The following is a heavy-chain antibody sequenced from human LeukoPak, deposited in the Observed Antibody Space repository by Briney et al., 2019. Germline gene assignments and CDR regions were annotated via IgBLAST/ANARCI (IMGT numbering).Heavy chain of an antibody. Sequence: SETLSLTCTVSGGSISSYYWSWIRQPAGKGLEWIGRIYTSGSTNYNPSLKSRVTMSVDTSKNQFSLKLSSVTAADTAVYYCARVYTSWELSAPFVDYWGQGTLVTVSS. J-gene: IGHJ4*02. D-gene: IGHD1-26*01. CDR1: GGSISSYY. CDR2: IYTSGST. V-gene: IGHV4-4*07. CDR3: ARVYTSWELSAPFVDY.